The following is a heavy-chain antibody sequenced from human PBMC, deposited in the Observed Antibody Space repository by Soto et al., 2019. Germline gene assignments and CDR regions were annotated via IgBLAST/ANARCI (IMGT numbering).Heavy chain of an antibody. CDR3: TRGVLA. CDR1: GGSVSSGGYS. D-gene: IGHD2-8*01. CDR2: ISHSGSP. Sequence: QVQLQESASRVVRPSQTLSVTCSVSGGSVSSGGYSWSWIRQSPGKGLEWIGFISHSGSPDYNPSLKSRVTISVDKSKTQISLELSSVTAADTAGYYCTRGVLAWGPGTLVTVSS. V-gene: IGHV4-30-2*06. J-gene: IGHJ5*02.